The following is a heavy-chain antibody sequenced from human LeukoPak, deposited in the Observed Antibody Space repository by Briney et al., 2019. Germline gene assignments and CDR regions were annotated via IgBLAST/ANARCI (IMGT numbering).Heavy chain of an antibody. Sequence: NPGGSLRLSCAASGFTFSSAWLNWVRQAPGKGLEWVGHIKSKTDGGTTDYAAPVKGRFTISRDDSKNTLFLQMNSLKTEDTAVYYCTLPWGSGSYYDYWGQGTLVTVSS. D-gene: IGHD3-10*01. J-gene: IGHJ4*02. CDR3: TLPWGSGSYYDY. CDR1: GFTFSSAW. CDR2: IKSKTDGGTT. V-gene: IGHV3-15*01.